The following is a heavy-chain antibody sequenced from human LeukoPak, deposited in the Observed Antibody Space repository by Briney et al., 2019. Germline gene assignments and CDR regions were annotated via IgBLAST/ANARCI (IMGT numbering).Heavy chain of an antibody. CDR1: GYTFTGFY. Sequence: ASVKVSCKTSGYTFTGFYMHWVRQAPGQGLEWMGIINPTGGSTTYAQKFQGRVTMTRDTSTSTVYMELSSLRSDDTAVYYCARTAARRFDYWGQGTLVTVSS. V-gene: IGHV1-46*01. D-gene: IGHD6-6*01. CDR2: INPTGGST. J-gene: IGHJ4*02. CDR3: ARTAARRFDY.